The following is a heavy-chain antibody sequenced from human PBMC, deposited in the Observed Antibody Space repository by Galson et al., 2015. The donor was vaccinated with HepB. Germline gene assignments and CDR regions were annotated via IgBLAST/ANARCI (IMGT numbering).Heavy chain of an antibody. Sequence: SLRLSCAASGFTFSDYYIDWVRQAPGKGLEWIGRSRNKANSYSTEYAASVKGRFTISRDDSENSLYLQLNSLKTEDTAVYYCTRVITSAYFDYWGQGTQVTVSS. J-gene: IGHJ4*02. D-gene: IGHD1-26*01. V-gene: IGHV3-72*01. CDR1: GFTFSDYY. CDR2: SRNKANSYST. CDR3: TRVITSAYFDY.